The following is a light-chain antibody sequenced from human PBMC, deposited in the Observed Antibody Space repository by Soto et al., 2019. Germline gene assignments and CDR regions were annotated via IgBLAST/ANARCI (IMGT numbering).Light chain of an antibody. CDR2: GAS. V-gene: IGKV3-20*01. Sequence: VFTQSPGTLSLSPGDRATPSCRASQSITGNYLAWHQQKPGQAPKLLIYGASTRAPGIPDRFNGSGSGTDFILIISRLEPEDFAVYYCQQYGSSPPLTLGGGTKVDIK. J-gene: IGKJ4*01. CDR3: QQYGSSPPLT. CDR1: QSITGNY.